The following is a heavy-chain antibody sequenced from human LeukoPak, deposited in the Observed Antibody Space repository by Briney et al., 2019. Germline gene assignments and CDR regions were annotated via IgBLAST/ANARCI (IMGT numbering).Heavy chain of an antibody. Sequence: SETLPLTCTVSGGSISSYYWSWIRQPPGKGLEWIGYIYYSGSTNYNPSLKSRVTISVDTSKNQFSLKLSSVTAADTAVYYCARHLGSTMITFGGVIGTPWFDPWGQGTLVTVSS. D-gene: IGHD3-16*02. J-gene: IGHJ5*02. CDR3: ARHLGSTMITFGGVIGTPWFDP. V-gene: IGHV4-59*08. CDR1: GGSISSYY. CDR2: IYYSGST.